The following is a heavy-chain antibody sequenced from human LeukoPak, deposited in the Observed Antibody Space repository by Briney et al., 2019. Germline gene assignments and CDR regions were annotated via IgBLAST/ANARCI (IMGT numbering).Heavy chain of an antibody. D-gene: IGHD4-17*01. J-gene: IGHJ5*02. V-gene: IGHV1-2*02. CDR2: INPNSGGT. CDR1: GYTFTGYY. CDR3: ARPLTTVDWFDP. Sequence: ASVKVSCKASGYTFTGYYMHWVRQAPGQGLEWMGWINPNSGGTNYAQKFQGRVTMTSDTSISTAYMELSRLRSDDTAVYYCARPLTTVDWFDPWGQGTLVTVSS.